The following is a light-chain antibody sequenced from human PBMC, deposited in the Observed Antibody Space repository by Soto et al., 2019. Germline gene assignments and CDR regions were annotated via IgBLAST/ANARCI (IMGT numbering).Light chain of an antibody. CDR2: LNSDGSH. CDR3: QTWGTGPAV. J-gene: IGLJ7*01. Sequence: QPVLTQSPSASASLGASVKLTCTLSSGHSSYAIAWHQQQPEKGPRHLMKLNSDGSHSKGDGIPDRFSGSSSGAERYLTISSLQSEDDADYYCQTWGTGPAVFGGGTQLTVL. V-gene: IGLV4-69*01. CDR1: SGHSSYA.